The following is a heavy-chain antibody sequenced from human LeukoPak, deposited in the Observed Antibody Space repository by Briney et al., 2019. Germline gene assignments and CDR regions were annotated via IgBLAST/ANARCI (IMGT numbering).Heavy chain of an antibody. Sequence: VASVTVSCKASGYTFTSYYMHWVRQAPGQGLEWMGIINPSGGSTSYAQKFQGRVTMTRDTSTSTVYMELSSLRSDDTAVYYCARGDPYDSSGYYSPPPDYWGQGTLVTVSS. CDR3: ARGDPYDSSGYYSPPPDY. CDR2: INPSGGST. V-gene: IGHV1-46*01. CDR1: GYTFTSYY. D-gene: IGHD3-22*01. J-gene: IGHJ4*02.